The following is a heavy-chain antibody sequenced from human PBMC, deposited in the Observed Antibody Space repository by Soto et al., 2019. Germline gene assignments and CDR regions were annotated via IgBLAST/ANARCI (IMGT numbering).Heavy chain of an antibody. Sequence: EVQLVESGGGLVKPGGSLRLSCVASGFTFSNAWMSWVRQAPGKGLEWVGRIKSNTDGGTTDYAAPVKGRFTISRDDSKNTLYLQMNSLKTEDTAVYYCAAEPMDGWFDPWGQGTLVTVSS. CDR2: IKSNTDGGTT. CDR3: AAEPMDGWFDP. V-gene: IGHV3-15*01. J-gene: IGHJ5*02. CDR1: GFTFSNAW. D-gene: IGHD3-10*01.